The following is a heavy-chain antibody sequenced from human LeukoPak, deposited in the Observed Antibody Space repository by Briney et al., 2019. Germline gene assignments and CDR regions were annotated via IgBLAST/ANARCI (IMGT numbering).Heavy chain of an antibody. Sequence: ASVKVSCKASGYTFNTYVISWVRQAPGQGLEWMGWISAYNGNTKYAQKVQGRVTMTTDTSTSTAYMELRSLRSDDTAVYYCARVSDTYQAFDIWGQGTMVTVSS. V-gene: IGHV1-18*01. CDR3: ARVSDTYQAFDI. CDR2: ISAYNGNT. CDR1: GYTFNTYV. J-gene: IGHJ3*02.